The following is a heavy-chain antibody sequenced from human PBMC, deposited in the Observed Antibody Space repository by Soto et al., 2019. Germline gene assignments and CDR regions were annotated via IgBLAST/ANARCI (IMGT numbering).Heavy chain of an antibody. J-gene: IGHJ6*02. CDR2: IHHSGST. CDR1: GGSISSGGYS. V-gene: IGHV4-30-2*01. D-gene: IGHD3-10*01. CDR3: AKAPVRGFGELEDYYGMDV. Sequence: TLSLTCAVSGGSISSGGYSWSWIRQASGKGLEWIAYIHHSGSTYYNPSLKSRVTISPDRSKNRFSLKLTYVTAADTAVYYCAKAPVRGFGELEDYYGMDVWGQGTTVTVSS.